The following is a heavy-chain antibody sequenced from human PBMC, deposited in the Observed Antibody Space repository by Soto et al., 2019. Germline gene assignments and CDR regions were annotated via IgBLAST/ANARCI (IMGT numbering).Heavy chain of an antibody. J-gene: IGHJ4*02. Sequence: SETLSLTCTVSGGSXSSGGYYWSWIRQHPGKGLEWIGYIYYSGSTYYNPSLKSRVTISVDTSKNQFSLKLSSVTAADTAVYYCARVDTSMGATCVSYWGQGTLVTVSS. CDR3: ARVDTSMGATCVSY. D-gene: IGHD1-26*01. CDR2: IYYSGST. CDR1: GGSXSSGGYY. V-gene: IGHV4-31*03.